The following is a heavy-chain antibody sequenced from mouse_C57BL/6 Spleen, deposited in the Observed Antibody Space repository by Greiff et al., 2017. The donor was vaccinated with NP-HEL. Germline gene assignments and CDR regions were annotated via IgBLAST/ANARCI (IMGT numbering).Heavy chain of an antibody. Sequence: EVQVVESGGGLVQPGGSLKLSCAASGFTFSDYGMAWVRQAPKKGPGWVAFISNLAYSIYYADTVTGRFTISIENAKNTLYLEMSSLRSEDTAMYYCARQDGHFDYWGQGTTLTVSS. CDR3: ARQDGHFDY. CDR1: GFTFSDYG. D-gene: IGHD2-3*01. CDR2: ISNLAYSI. V-gene: IGHV5-15*01. J-gene: IGHJ2*01.